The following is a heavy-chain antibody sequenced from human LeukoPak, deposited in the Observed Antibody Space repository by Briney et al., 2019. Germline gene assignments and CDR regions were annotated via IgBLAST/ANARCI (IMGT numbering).Heavy chain of an antibody. V-gene: IGHV1-18*01. D-gene: IGHD3-22*01. CDR1: GYTFTSYG. CDR2: ISAYNGNT. CDR3: ARDSPYYYDSSGYYYYGMDV. J-gene: IGHJ6*02. Sequence: GASVKVSCKASGYTFTSYGISWVRQAPGQGLEWMGWISAYNGNTNYAQKLQGRVTMTTDTPTSTAYMELRSLRSDDTAVYYCARDSPYYYDSSGYYYYGMDVWGQGTTVTVSS.